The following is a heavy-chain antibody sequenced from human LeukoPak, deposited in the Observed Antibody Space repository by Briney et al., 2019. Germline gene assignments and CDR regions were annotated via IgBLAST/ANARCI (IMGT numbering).Heavy chain of an antibody. CDR2: ISAYNGNP. V-gene: IGHV1-18*01. D-gene: IGHD3-22*01. CDR3: ARAGQGYYYDTSAYYYDY. CDR1: GYTFTNYG. Sequence: ASVKVSYKASGYTFTNYGISWVRQAPGQGLEWMGWISAYNGNPTYAQKLQGRVTMTTDTSTSTAYMELRSLTSDDTAVFFCARAGQGYYYDTSAYYYDYWGQGTLVTVSS. J-gene: IGHJ4*02.